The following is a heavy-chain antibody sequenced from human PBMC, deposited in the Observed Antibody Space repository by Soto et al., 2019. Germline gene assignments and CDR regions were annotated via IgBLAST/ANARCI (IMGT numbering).Heavy chain of an antibody. CDR1: GFTFDDYA. CDR2: ISWNSGSI. D-gene: IGHD1-20*01. CDR3: AKAYNWKTTSTLDY. V-gene: IGHV3-9*01. Sequence: TGGSLRLSCAASGFTFDDYAMHWVRQAPGKGLEWVSGISWNSGSIGYADSVKGRFTISRDNAKNSLYLQMNSLRAEDTALYYCAKAYNWKTTSTLDYWGQGTLVTVSS. J-gene: IGHJ4*02.